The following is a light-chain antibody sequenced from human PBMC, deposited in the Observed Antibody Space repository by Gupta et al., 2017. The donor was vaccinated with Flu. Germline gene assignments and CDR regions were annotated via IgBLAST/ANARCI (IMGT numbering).Light chain of an antibody. CDR1: DPNIGSNP. V-gene: IGLV1-44*01. Sequence: QSVLLQPPSASGTPGQMVTMSCSGSDPNIGSNPDTCYQQHPATDPKLLILNNNRRPSGVAARFSGSTSGTYASLAIGGLQSEDESDYYCAAWDDNLSGPVFGGGTKLTVL. J-gene: IGLJ2*01. CDR2: NNN. CDR3: AAWDDNLSGPV.